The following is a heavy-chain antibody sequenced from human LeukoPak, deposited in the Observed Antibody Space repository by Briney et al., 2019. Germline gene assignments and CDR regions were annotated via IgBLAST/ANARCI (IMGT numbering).Heavy chain of an antibody. J-gene: IGHJ4*02. V-gene: IGHV3-23*01. CDR3: AKDRKYCSSTSCPYYFDF. CDR1: GFTFSSYA. D-gene: IGHD2-2*01. CDR2: ISGNGGST. Sequence: GGSLRLSCAASGFTFSSYAMSWVRQAPGKGLEWVSAISGNGGSTYYADSVKGRFTISRDNSKNTLYLQMHSLRAEDTAVFYCAKDRKYCSSTSCPYYFDFWGQGTLVTVSS.